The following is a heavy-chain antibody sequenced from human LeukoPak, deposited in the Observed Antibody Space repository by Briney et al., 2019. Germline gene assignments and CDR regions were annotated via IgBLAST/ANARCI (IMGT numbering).Heavy chain of an antibody. Sequence: SETLSLTCTGSGGSISSYYWSWIRQPPGKGLERIGHIYYSGSTNYNPSLKSRVTISVDTSKNQFSLKLSSVTAADTAVYYCARGGYDFWSGYSNFDYWGQGTLVTVSS. CDR3: ARGGYDFWSGYSNFDY. V-gene: IGHV4-59*01. J-gene: IGHJ4*02. CDR1: GGSISSYY. CDR2: IYYSGST. D-gene: IGHD3-3*01.